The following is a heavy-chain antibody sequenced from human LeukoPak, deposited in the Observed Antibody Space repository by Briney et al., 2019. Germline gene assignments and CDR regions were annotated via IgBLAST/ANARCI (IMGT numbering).Heavy chain of an antibody. V-gene: IGHV3-11*06. D-gene: IGHD6-13*01. Sequence: GGSLRLSCAASGFTFSDYYMTWIRQSPGKGPEWVSYISSSSSHTHYADSVKGRFTISRDNAKNSLYLQMSSLRADDTAVYYCARVGVIAAAGTFDFWGQGTLVTVSS. CDR3: ARVGVIAAAGTFDF. J-gene: IGHJ4*02. CDR2: ISSSSSHT. CDR1: GFTFSDYY.